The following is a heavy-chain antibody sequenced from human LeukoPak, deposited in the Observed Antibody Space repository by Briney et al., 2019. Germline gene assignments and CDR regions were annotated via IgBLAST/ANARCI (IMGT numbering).Heavy chain of an antibody. Sequence: SETLSLTCTVSGGSISSGSYYWSWIRQPAGKGLEWIGRIYTSGSTNYNPSLKSRVTISLDKSKNQFSLKLSSVTAADTAVYYCARGRIAAAYYMDVWGKGTTVTVSS. J-gene: IGHJ6*03. CDR2: IYTSGST. CDR1: GGSISSGSYY. V-gene: IGHV4-61*02. CDR3: ARGRIAAAYYMDV. D-gene: IGHD6-13*01.